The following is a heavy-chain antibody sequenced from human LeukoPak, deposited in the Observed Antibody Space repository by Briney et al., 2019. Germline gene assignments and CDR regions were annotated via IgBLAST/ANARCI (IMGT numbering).Heavy chain of an antibody. V-gene: IGHV3-53*01. D-gene: IGHD2-15*01. CDR1: GFTVSSNY. J-gene: IGHJ4*02. CDR2: MYSGGKT. Sequence: PGGSLRLSCAASGFTVSSNYMSWVRQAPGKGLEWVSVMYSGGKTYYADSVKGRFTISRDNARNTLYLQMNSLRAEDTAVYYCARGGPIYCSGDSCYPGDYWGQGTLVTVSS. CDR3: ARGGPIYCSGDSCYPGDY.